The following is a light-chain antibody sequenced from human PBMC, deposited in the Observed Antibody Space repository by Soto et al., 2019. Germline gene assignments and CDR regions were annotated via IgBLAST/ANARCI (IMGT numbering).Light chain of an antibody. Sequence: EIVLTQSPATLSLSPGERATLSCRPSQTVSSSLAWYQQKPGQAPRLLIYEVSNRATGIPARFSGSGAGADFTLTSSSLELGDFALYYCQQHINWPLTFGGGTKV. CDR3: QQHINWPLT. CDR2: EVS. V-gene: IGKV3-11*01. J-gene: IGKJ4*01. CDR1: QTVSSS.